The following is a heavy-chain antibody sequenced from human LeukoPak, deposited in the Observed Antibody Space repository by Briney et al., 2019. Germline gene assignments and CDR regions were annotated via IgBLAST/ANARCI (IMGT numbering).Heavy chain of an antibody. V-gene: IGHV3-74*01. CDR1: GFTFSSYW. CDR3: AKDPTHYRVWDDYDSTVLSY. CDR2: INSDGSST. Sequence: GGSLRLSCAASGFTFSSYWMHWVRQAPGKGLVWVSRINSDGSSTAYADSVKGRFTISRDNSKNRLYLQMNSLRAADTAVYYCAKDPTHYRVWDDYDSTVLSYWGQGTLVTVSS. J-gene: IGHJ4*02. D-gene: IGHD3-22*01.